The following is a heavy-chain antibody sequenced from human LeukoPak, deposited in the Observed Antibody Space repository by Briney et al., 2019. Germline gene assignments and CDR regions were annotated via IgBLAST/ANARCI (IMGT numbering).Heavy chain of an antibody. CDR1: GFSFSNHG. CDR2: IWDDGNNK. D-gene: IGHD1-26*01. J-gene: IGHJ4*02. CDR3: ARSGIVGATPPYYLDY. Sequence: GGSLRLSCAASGFSFSNHGMHWVRQAPGKRLEWVAVIWDDGNNKRYANSVNGRFTISRDNAKNSLYLQMNSLRAEDTAVYYCARSGIVGATPPYYLDYWGQGTLVTVSS. V-gene: IGHV3-33*01.